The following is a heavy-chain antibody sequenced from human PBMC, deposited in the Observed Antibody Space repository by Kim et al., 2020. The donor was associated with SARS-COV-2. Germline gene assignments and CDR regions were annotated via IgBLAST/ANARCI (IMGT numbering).Heavy chain of an antibody. CDR3: ARRIGAGRIAATYDSRPPPHAFDI. J-gene: IGHJ3*02. V-gene: IGHV4-34*01. D-gene: IGHD6-6*01. Sequence: SETLSLTCAVYGGSFSGYYWSWIRQPPGKGLEWIGEINHSGSTNYNPSLKSRVTISVDTSKNQFSLKLSSVTAADTAVYYCARRIGAGRIAATYDSRPPPHAFDIWGQGTMVTVSS. CDR1: GGSFSGYY. CDR2: INHSGST.